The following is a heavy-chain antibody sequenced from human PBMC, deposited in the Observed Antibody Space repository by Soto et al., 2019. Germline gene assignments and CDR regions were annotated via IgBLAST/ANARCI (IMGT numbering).Heavy chain of an antibody. D-gene: IGHD1-1*01. V-gene: IGHV5-10-1*01. CDR1: GYSFTSYW. J-gene: IGHJ3*01. CDR2: IDPSDSYT. CDR3: AQSSWHDGSGDFDL. Sequence: PGESLKISCKGSGYSFTSYWISWVRQMPGKGLEWMGRIDPSDSYTNYSPSFPGHVTISADKSNSTSYLQWNSLQASDTAKYYLAQSSWHDGSGDFDLWGQVTMVTVSS.